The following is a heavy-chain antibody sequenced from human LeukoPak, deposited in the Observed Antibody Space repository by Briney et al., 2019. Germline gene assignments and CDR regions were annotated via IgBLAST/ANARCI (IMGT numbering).Heavy chain of an antibody. CDR1: GYTFTGYY. CDR3: ARLIAAAGSRVFDY. J-gene: IGHJ4*02. V-gene: IGHV1-2*02. Sequence: ASVKVSCKASGYTFTGYYMHSVRQAPGQGLEWMGWINPNSGGTNYAQKFQGRVTMTRDTSISTAYMELSRLRSDDTAVYYCARLIAAAGSRVFDYWGQGTLVTVSS. D-gene: IGHD6-13*01. CDR2: INPNSGGT.